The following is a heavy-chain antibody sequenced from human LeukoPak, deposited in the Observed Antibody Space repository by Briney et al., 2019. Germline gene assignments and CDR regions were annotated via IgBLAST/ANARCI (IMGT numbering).Heavy chain of an antibody. Sequence: SETLSLTCTASGVSISSYYWSWIRQPPGKGLESLGYIYDSGSTNYNPSLKSRVTISVDTSKNQYSLKLSSVTAADTAVYYCARVARGYCSSTSFYEGNWFDPWGQGTLVTVSS. D-gene: IGHD2-2*01. V-gene: IGHV4-59*01. CDR2: IYDSGST. CDR3: ARVARGYCSSTSFYEGNWFDP. J-gene: IGHJ5*02. CDR1: GVSISSYY.